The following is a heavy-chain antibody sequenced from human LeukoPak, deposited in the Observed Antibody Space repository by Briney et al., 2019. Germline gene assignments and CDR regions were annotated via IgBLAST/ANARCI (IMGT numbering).Heavy chain of an antibody. J-gene: IGHJ3*02. CDR2: IYGGGST. V-gene: IGHV3-53*01. D-gene: IGHD3-22*01. CDR1: GFTVSDNY. Sequence: GGSLRLSCAASGFTVSDNYTSWVRQAPGKGLEWVSAIYGGGSTYYADSVKGRFIISRDNSKNTVYLQLNSLRAEDTAVYYCARGGDTIGSIRSPFDIWGQGTMVTVSS. CDR3: ARGGDTIGSIRSPFDI.